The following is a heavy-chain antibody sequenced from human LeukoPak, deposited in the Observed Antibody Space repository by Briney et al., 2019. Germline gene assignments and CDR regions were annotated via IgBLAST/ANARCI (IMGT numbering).Heavy chain of an antibody. CDR2: SSYSRST. CDR3: ARISRVVVAAAFAYGMDV. Sequence: SETLSLTCTVSGGSISSYYWNWIRQPPGKGLEWIGFSSYSRSTSYNASLKSRVTISVDTSRNQFSLKLSSVTAADTAVYYCARISRVVVAAAFAYGMDVWGHGTTVTVSS. V-gene: IGHV4-59*08. CDR1: GGSISSYY. J-gene: IGHJ6*02. D-gene: IGHD2-15*01.